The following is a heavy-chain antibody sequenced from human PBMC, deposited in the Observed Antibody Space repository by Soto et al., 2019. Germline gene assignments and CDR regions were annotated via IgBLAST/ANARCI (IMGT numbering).Heavy chain of an antibody. V-gene: IGHV4-59*01. D-gene: IGHD3-22*01. J-gene: IGHJ6*02. CDR3: ARDYYYDSRGYPAAQYYGMDV. Sequence: SETLSLTCTVSGGSFSSYYWSWIRQPPGKGLEWIGHIYYSGSTKYNPSLKNRVTLSVDTSKNQLSLKLSSVTAADTAVYYCARDYYYDSRGYPAAQYYGMDVWGQGTTVTVSS. CDR2: IYYSGST. CDR1: GGSFSSYY.